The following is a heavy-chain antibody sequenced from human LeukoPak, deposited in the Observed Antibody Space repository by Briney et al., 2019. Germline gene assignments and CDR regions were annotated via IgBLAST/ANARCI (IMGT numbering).Heavy chain of an antibody. CDR1: GFTFSGYS. CDR2: ISGSSSPI. Sequence: GGSLRLSCAASGFTFSGYSMNWVRQAPGKGLEWVSYISGSSSPIFYADSVKGRFTISRDNAKNSLYLQMNSLRVEDTAVYYCACSSLIFGDNLDYWGQGTLVTVSS. J-gene: IGHJ4*02. CDR3: ACSSLIFGDNLDY. D-gene: IGHD3-3*01. V-gene: IGHV3-48*04.